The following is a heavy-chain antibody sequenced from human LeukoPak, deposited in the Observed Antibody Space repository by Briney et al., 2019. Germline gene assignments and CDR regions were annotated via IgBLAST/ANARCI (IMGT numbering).Heavy chain of an antibody. V-gene: IGHV3-33*01. J-gene: IGHJ4*02. Sequence: GGSRRLSCAASGFTFITYGMHWVRQAPGKGLEWVALIWYDGSYKYYADSVKGRFTISRDNSKNTLYLQMNSLRAEDTAVYYCAREYYDSSDYPRQHYFDYWGQGTLVTVSS. CDR1: GFTFITYG. D-gene: IGHD3-22*01. CDR3: AREYYDSSDYPRQHYFDY. CDR2: IWYDGSYK.